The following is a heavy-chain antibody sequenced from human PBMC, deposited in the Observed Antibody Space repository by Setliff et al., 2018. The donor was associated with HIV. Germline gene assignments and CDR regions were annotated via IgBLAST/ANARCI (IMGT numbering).Heavy chain of an antibody. Sequence: SETLSLTCTVSRDSIKNYYWNWIRQPPGKGLEWIGKIYYSGNTFYNSSLKSRVSISVDTSKNQFSLKLSSVTAADTAVYYCARVGYSSSWYWAGAFDIWGQGTMVTVSS. D-gene: IGHD6-13*01. CDR2: IYYSGNT. CDR1: RDSIKNYY. CDR3: ARVGYSSSWYWAGAFDI. V-gene: IGHV4-59*12. J-gene: IGHJ3*02.